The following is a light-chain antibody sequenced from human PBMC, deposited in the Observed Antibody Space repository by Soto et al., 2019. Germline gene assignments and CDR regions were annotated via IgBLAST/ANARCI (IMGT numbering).Light chain of an antibody. J-gene: IGLJ1*01. CDR1: SSDVGGYNY. CDR2: EVS. Sequence: QSALTQPPSASVSPGQSVTISCTGTSSDVGGYNYVSWYQQHPGKAPKLMIYEVSKRPSGVPDRFSGSKSGNTASLTVSGLKAEDEADYYCSSYAGSHNLVFGTGTKVTV. V-gene: IGLV2-8*01. CDR3: SSYAGSHNLV.